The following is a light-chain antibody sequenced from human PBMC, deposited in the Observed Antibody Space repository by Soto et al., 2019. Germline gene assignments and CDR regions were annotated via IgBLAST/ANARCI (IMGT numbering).Light chain of an antibody. CDR1: QSVSNSY. Sequence: EIVLTQSPGTLSLSPGERATLSCRATQSVSNSYLAWYQQKPGQAPRLLIYGASSRATGIADRFSGSGSGTDFTLTISTLEPEDFAVYYCQQYGSSLPVTFGQGTRLEIK. CDR3: QQYGSSLPVT. J-gene: IGKJ5*01. V-gene: IGKV3-20*01. CDR2: GAS.